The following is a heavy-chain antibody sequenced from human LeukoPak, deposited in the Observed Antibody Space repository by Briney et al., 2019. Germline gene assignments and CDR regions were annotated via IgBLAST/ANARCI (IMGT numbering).Heavy chain of an antibody. V-gene: IGHV4-39*07. D-gene: IGHD1-26*01. CDR1: GGSLSSSSYF. J-gene: IGHJ4*02. Sequence: SETLSLTCTVSGGSLSSSSYFWGWIRQPPGKGLEWIGSIYYSGTTNYNPSLKSRVTMSLDKSKNHLSLNLTSVTAADTAVYYCSRESGAFSPFGYWGQGTLVTVSS. CDR2: IYYSGTT. CDR3: SRESGAFSPFGY.